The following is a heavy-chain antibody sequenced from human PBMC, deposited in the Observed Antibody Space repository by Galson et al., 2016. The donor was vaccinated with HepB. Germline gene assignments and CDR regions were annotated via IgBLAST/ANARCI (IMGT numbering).Heavy chain of an antibody. Sequence: SLRLSCAASGFSFSTYAMYWVRQAPGKGLQWVSLISSDGSTTGYADPVKGRFAISRDNAKNTLYLQMNSLRAEDTAVYYCARTNWLDLWGQGTLVTVSS. CDR3: ARTNWLDL. V-gene: IGHV3-30*03. J-gene: IGHJ5*02. CDR2: ISSDGSTT. CDR1: GFSFSTYA.